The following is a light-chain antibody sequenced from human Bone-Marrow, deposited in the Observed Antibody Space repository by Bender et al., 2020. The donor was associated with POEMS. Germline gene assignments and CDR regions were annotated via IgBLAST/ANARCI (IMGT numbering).Light chain of an antibody. J-gene: IGLJ1*01. CDR3: ATWDDSLSGRYV. CDR1: TSNIGRNS. Sequence: QSVLTQPPSASGTPGQRVTISCSGSTSNIGRNSVNWYQQLPGTAPKLLIYINNQRPSGVPDRFSGSKSGTSASLAISGLQSEDEADYYCATWDDSLSGRYVFGTGTAVTVL. CDR2: INN. V-gene: IGLV1-44*01.